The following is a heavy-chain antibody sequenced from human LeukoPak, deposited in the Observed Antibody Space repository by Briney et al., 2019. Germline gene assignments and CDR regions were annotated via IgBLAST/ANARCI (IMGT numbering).Heavy chain of an antibody. V-gene: IGHV3-48*01. CDR2: ISSTSSTI. CDR1: GFTFSGYS. J-gene: IGHJ5*02. CDR3: ARERKVTTDWFDP. D-gene: IGHD4-17*01. Sequence: PGGSLRLSCAASGFTFSGYSMNWVRQAPGKGLEWVSYISSTSSTIYYADSVKGRFTISRDNAKNSLYLQMNSLRAEDTAVYYCARERKVTTDWFDPWGQGTLVTVSS.